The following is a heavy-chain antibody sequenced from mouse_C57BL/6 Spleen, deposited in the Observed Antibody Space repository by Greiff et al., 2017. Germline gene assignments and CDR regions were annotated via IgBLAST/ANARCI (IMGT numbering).Heavy chain of an antibody. V-gene: IGHV1-81*01. J-gene: IGHJ1*03. CDR3: ARPMTTVGYFDV. Sequence: VQLQQSGAELARPGASVKLSCKASGYTFTSYGISWVKQRTGQGLEWIGEIYPRSGNTYYNEKFKGKATLTADKSSSTAYMELRRLTSEDSAVYFCARPMTTVGYFDVWGTGTTVTVSS. CDR2: IYPRSGNT. D-gene: IGHD1-1*01. CDR1: GYTFTSYG.